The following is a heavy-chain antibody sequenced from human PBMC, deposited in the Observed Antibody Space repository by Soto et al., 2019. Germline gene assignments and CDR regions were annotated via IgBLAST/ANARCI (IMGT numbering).Heavy chain of an antibody. Sequence: QVQLQESGPGLVKPSQTLSLTCTFSGCSISSGGYSCSWIRQRPGKGLEWIGYIYYSGSTYYNPSLKSRVTVPVDTYQNQFPLKLSSVTAADTAVYYCARDLGDSTAVGYWGQGTLVTVSS. V-gene: IGHV4-30-4*01. J-gene: IGHJ4*02. CDR1: GCSISSGGYS. CDR2: IYYSGST. D-gene: IGHD3-10*01. CDR3: ARDLGDSTAVGY.